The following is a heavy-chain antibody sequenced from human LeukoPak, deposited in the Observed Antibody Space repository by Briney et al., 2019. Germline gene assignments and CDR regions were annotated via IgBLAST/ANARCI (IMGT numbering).Heavy chain of an antibody. Sequence: ASVKVSCKASGYTFTGYYMHWVRQAPGQGLEWMGWINPNNGDTNYAQKFQGRVTMTRDTSISTAYMELSRLRSDDTAVYYCARDRGRAMGVDYWGQGTLVTVAS. CDR2: INPNNGDT. V-gene: IGHV1-2*02. D-gene: IGHD3-16*01. CDR1: GYTFTGYY. J-gene: IGHJ4*02. CDR3: ARDRGRAMGVDY.